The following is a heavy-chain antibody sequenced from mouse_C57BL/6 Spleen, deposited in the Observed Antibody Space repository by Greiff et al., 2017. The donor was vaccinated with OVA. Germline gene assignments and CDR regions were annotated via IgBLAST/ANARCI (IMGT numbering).Heavy chain of an antibody. D-gene: IGHD1-1*01. CDR3: ARSGFITTVVAPSYFDY. J-gene: IGHJ2*01. CDR2: INPNNGGT. V-gene: IGHV1-26*01. CDR1: GYTFTDYY. Sequence: EVQLQQSGPELVKPGASVKISCKASGYTFTDYYMNWVKQSHGKSLEWIGDINPNNGGTSYNQKFKGKATLTVDKSSSTAYMELRSLTSEDSAVYYCARSGFITTVVAPSYFDYWGQGTTLTVSS.